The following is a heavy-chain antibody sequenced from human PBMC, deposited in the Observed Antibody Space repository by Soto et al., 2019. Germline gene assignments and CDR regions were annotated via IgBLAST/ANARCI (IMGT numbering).Heavy chain of an antibody. CDR3: ARHAYGDYGSDYYYYYYMDV. CDR1: GGSISGYY. CDR2: IYYSGST. D-gene: IGHD4-17*01. Sequence: PSETLSLTCTVSGGSISGYYGSWIRQPPGKGLEWIGYIYYSGSTNYNPSLKSRVTISVDTSKNQFSLKLSSVTAADTAVYYCARHAYGDYGSDYYYYYYMDVWGKGTTVTVS. V-gene: IGHV4-59*08. J-gene: IGHJ6*03.